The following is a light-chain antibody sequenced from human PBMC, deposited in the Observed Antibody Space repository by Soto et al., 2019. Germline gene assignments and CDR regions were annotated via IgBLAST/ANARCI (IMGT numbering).Light chain of an antibody. CDR2: GAS. Sequence: DIQMTQSPSSLSASVGDRVTITCQASQDIRKYLSWYQQKSGKAPKLLIYGASYLETGIPTRFSGSGYGTDFTFTISSLQPEDIATYYCQKYEHLPPFTFGPGTKVAIK. V-gene: IGKV1-33*01. CDR1: QDIRKY. J-gene: IGKJ3*01. CDR3: QKYEHLPPFT.